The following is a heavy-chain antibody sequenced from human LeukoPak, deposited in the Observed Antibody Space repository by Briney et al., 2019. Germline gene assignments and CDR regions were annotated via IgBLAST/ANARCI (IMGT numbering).Heavy chain of an antibody. CDR3: AKDAQRGFDYSNSLEY. CDR1: GFIFNRHA. Sequence: GGSLRLSCAASGFIFNRHAMHWVRQAPGKGLEWVAVIWSDKSNKFYADSVRGRFTISRDDSGKTVYLQMDTMTVEDTAIYYCAKDAQRGFDYSNSLEYWGQGALVTVAS. CDR2: IWSDKSNK. J-gene: IGHJ4*02. D-gene: IGHD4-11*01. V-gene: IGHV3-33*06.